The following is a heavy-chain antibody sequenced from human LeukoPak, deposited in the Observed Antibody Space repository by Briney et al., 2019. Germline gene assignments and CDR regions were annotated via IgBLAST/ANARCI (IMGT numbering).Heavy chain of an antibody. D-gene: IGHD3-10*01. CDR2: IWYDGSNK. V-gene: IGHV3-33*01. CDR3: ARDSRIYYYGSGSFDY. CDR1: GFTFSSYG. Sequence: GGSLRLSCAASGFTFSSYGMHWVRQAPGKGLEWVAVIWYDGSNKYYADSVKGRFTISRDNSKNTLYLQMNSLRAEDTAVYYCARDSRIYYYGSGSFDYWGQGTLVTVSS. J-gene: IGHJ4*02.